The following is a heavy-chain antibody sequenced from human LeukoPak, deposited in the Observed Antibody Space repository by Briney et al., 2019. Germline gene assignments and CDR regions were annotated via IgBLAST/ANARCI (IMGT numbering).Heavy chain of an antibody. V-gene: IGHV3-74*01. Sequence: GGSLRLSCAGAGFSLSTFWTHWVRQAPGKGLVWVSRIDYDGSTTTYADSVKGRFTISRDNAKNTLYLQMNSLRAEDTAVYYCTHLGWFDPWGQGTLVTVSS. CDR3: THLGWFDP. CDR1: GFSLSTFW. J-gene: IGHJ5*02. CDR2: IDYDGSTT.